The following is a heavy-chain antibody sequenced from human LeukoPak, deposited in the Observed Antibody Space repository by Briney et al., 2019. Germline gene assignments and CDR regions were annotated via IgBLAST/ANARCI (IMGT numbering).Heavy chain of an antibody. CDR1: GFTFSNYW. V-gene: IGHV3-74*01. Sequence: GGSLRLSCAASGFTFSNYWMHWVRQALGKGLVWVSRINSDGSDTRYADSVKGRFTISRDNAENTLHLQMNSLRAEDTAVYYCARAIGYCTGGSCWSGYYGMDVWGQGTTVTVSS. CDR3: ARAIGYCTGGSCWSGYYGMDV. CDR2: INSDGSDT. D-gene: IGHD2-15*01. J-gene: IGHJ6*02.